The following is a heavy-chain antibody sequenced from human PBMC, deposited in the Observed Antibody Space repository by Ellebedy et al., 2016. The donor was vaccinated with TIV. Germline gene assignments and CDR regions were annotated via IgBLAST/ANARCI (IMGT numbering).Heavy chain of an antibody. V-gene: IGHV3-23*01. Sequence: GESLKISXAASGFTFSSYAMSWVRQAPGKGLEWVSAISGSGGSTYYADSVKGRFTISRDNSKNTLYLQMNSLRAEDTAVYYCAKRIGFWSGYTPQNWFDPWGQGTLVTVSS. J-gene: IGHJ5*02. CDR3: AKRIGFWSGYTPQNWFDP. D-gene: IGHD3-3*01. CDR1: GFTFSSYA. CDR2: ISGSGGST.